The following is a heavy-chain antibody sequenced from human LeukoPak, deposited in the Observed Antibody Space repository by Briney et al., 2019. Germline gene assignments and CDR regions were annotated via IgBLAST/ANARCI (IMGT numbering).Heavy chain of an antibody. V-gene: IGHV3-23*03. CDR3: ARVGDHFHWFLDL. CDR1: GFTFSSYA. J-gene: IGHJ2*01. CDR2: LYSGSDT. Sequence: GGSLRLSCAASGFTFSSYAMSWVRQAPGKGLEWVSILYSGSDTYYADSVKGRFTISRDNSRNTLFLHMNSLKAEDTAIYYCARVGDHFHWFLDLWGRGTLVAVSS. D-gene: IGHD2-21*01.